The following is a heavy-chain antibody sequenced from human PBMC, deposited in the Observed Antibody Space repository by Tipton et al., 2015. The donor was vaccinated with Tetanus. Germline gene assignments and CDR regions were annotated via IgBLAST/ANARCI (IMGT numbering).Heavy chain of an antibody. CDR1: GGSISSYY. CDR3: ARDLVAVAGTGIYYWSGMDV. D-gene: IGHD6-19*01. CDR2: IYTSGST. Sequence: TLSLTCTVSGGSISSYYWSWIRQPAGKGLEWIGRIYTSGSTNYNPSLKSRVTMSVDTSKNQFSLKLSSVTAADTAVYYCARDLVAVAGTGIYYWSGMDVWGQGTTVTVSS. J-gene: IGHJ6*02. V-gene: IGHV4-4*07.